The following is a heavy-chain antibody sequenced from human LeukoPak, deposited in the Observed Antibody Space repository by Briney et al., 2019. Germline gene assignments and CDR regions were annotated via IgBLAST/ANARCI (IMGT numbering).Heavy chain of an antibody. D-gene: IGHD3-3*01. Sequence: ASVTVSCKASGYTFTSYDINWVRQATGQGLEWMGWMNPNSGNTGYAQKFQGRVTITRNTSISTAYMELSSLRSEDTAVYYCARGILRFLEWLTNLHYFDYWGQGTLVTVSS. J-gene: IGHJ4*02. CDR1: GYTFTSYD. CDR2: MNPNSGNT. V-gene: IGHV1-8*03. CDR3: ARGILRFLEWLTNLHYFDY.